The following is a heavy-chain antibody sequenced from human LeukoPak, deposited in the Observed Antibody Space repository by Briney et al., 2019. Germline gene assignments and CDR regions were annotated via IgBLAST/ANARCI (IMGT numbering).Heavy chain of an antibody. CDR2: IDPNSGGT. D-gene: IGHD2-2*01. CDR3: GRELGYCSSTSCPLYGY. J-gene: IGHJ4*02. CDR1: GYTFSDYY. Sequence: ASVKVSCKASGYTFSDYYVHWVRQAPGQGLEWMEWIDPNSGGTNYAQKFQGRVTMTRDTSISTAYMDLSSLRSDDTAVYYCGRELGYCSSTSCPLYGYWGQGTLVTVSS. V-gene: IGHV1-2*02.